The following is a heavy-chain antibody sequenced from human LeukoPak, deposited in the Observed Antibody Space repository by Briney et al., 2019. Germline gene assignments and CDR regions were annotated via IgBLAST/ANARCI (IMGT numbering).Heavy chain of an antibody. CDR1: GGSISSGSFY. V-gene: IGHV4-61*02. CDR2: IYTSGGT. CDR3: ARGRGSGWYSFSFDY. D-gene: IGHD6-19*01. Sequence: SQTLSLTCSVCGGSISSGSFYWSWIRQPAGKGLEWIGRIYTSGGTNYNPSLKSRVTISLDTSKNQFSLELSSVTAADTAVYYCARGRGSGWYSFSFDYWGQGTLVTVSS. J-gene: IGHJ4*02.